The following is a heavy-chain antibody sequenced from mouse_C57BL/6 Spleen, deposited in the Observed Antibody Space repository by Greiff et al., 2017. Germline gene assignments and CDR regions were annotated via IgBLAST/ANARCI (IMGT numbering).Heavy chain of an antibody. J-gene: IGHJ2*01. Sequence: QVQLKQSGPELVKPGASVKISCKASGYAFSSSWMNWVKQRPGKGLGWIGRIYPGDGDTNYNGKFKGKATLTAAKSSSTAYMQLSSLASEDSAVYFFEIYGSSQYFDYWGQGTTLTVSS. CDR2: IYPGDGDT. V-gene: IGHV1-82*01. CDR3: EIYGSSQYFDY. D-gene: IGHD1-1*01. CDR1: GYAFSSSW.